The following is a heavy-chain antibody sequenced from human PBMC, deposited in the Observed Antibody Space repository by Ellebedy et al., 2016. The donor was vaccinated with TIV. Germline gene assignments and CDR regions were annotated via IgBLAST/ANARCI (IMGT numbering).Heavy chain of an antibody. J-gene: IGHJ4*02. CDR2: MNSDGNFI. D-gene: IGHD1-26*01. CDR3: VRDGASGNYPWYFDC. CDR1: GFTFSSYW. V-gene: IGHV3-74*01. Sequence: GGSLRLSCAASGFTFSSYWMHWVRQVPGKGLVWVSRMNSDGNFINYADSVKGRFTISRDNAKNTLYLQMNSLRAEDTAVYYCVRDGASGNYPWYFDCWGQGILVTVSS.